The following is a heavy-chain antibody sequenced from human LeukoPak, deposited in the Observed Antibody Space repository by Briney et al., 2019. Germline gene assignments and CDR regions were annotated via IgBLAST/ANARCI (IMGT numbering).Heavy chain of an antibody. J-gene: IGHJ4*02. D-gene: IGHD3-22*01. V-gene: IGHV4-31*03. CDR3: AIDSSGYYL. CDR1: GGSISSGGYY. CDR2: IYYSGST. Sequence: SQTLSLTCTVSGGSISSGGYYWSWIRQHRGEGLEWIGYIYYSGSTYYNPSRKRRITTSVDTSKNQFSLKLSSVTAADTAVYYCAIDSSGYYLWGQGTLVTVSS.